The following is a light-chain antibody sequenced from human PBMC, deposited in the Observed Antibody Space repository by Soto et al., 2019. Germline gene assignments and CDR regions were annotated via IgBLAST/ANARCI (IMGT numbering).Light chain of an antibody. CDR3: QQAYSLPFT. CDR1: QAIINY. Sequence: DIQMTQSPSSVSASVGDRVTITCRASQAIINYLAWYQQKPGKAPKLLISTTSSLQSGVPSRFSGSTSGTHFTLTISSLQAEDFATYYCQQAYSLPFTFGQGTRLEMK. V-gene: IGKV1-12*01. J-gene: IGKJ5*01. CDR2: TTS.